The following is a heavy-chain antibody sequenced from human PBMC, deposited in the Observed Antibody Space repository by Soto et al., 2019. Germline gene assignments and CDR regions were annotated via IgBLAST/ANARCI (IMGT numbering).Heavy chain of an antibody. Sequence: LSLTCTVSGGSISSGGYYWSWIRQHPGKGLEWIGYIYYSGSTYYNPSLKRRVTITVDTSKNQFSLKLSSVTAADTAVYYFAASCVCCGGFNYYVMDFWGQGTTDTGSS. D-gene: IGHD2-21*01. CDR3: AASCVCCGGFNYYVMDF. CDR1: GGSISSGGYY. V-gene: IGHV4-31*03. J-gene: IGHJ6*02. CDR2: IYYSGST.